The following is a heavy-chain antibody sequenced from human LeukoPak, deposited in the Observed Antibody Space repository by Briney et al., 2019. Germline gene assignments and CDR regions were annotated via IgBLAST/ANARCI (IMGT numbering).Heavy chain of an antibody. CDR3: ARDTTPRYCSGGSCYTHYGMDV. Sequence: GGSLRLSCAASGFTFSSYTMNWVRQAPGKGLEWVSSISSSGSYIYYADSVKGRLTISRDNAKNSLYLQMNSLRAEDTAVYYCARDTTPRYCSGGSCYTHYGMDVWGQGTTVAVSS. CDR2: ISSSGSYI. J-gene: IGHJ6*02. CDR1: GFTFSSYT. V-gene: IGHV3-21*01. D-gene: IGHD2-15*01.